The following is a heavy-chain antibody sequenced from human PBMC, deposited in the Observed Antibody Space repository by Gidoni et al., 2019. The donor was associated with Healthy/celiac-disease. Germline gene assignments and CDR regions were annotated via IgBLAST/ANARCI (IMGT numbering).Heavy chain of an antibody. J-gene: IGHJ5*02. CDR3: AREGNYYDSSGYHGWFDP. Sequence: QVQLVQSGAEVKKPGASVKVSCKASGYTFTSYGISWVRQAPGQGLEWMGWISAYNGNTNYAQKLQGRVTMTTDTSTSTAYMELRSLRSDDTAVYYCAREGNYYDSSGYHGWFDPWGQGTLVTVSS. CDR1: GYTFTSYG. V-gene: IGHV1-18*01. D-gene: IGHD3-22*01. CDR2: ISAYNGNT.